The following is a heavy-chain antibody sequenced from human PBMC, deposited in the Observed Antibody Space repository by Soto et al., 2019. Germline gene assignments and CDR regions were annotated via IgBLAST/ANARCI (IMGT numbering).Heavy chain of an antibody. CDR2: MNPNSGDT. D-gene: IGHD3-10*01. CDR1: GYTFSSYD. Sequence: QVQLVQSGAEVKKPGASVKVSCKASGYTFSSYDINWVRQATGQGLEWMGWMNPNSGDTNYPQKFQERVTMTRNTSIATAYMELTSLRSEDTAVYYCARGLKFTTPLVRGVNPYYYYYMDVGGEGTTVTVSS. CDR3: ARGLKFTTPLVRGVNPYYYYYMDV. J-gene: IGHJ6*03. V-gene: IGHV1-8*01.